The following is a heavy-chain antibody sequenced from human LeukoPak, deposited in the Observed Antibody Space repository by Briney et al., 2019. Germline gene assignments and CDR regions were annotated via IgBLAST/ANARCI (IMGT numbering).Heavy chain of an antibody. CDR1: GYTFTSYG. CDR3: AREGGGTMVRGPT. D-gene: IGHD3-10*01. V-gene: IGHV1-18*01. Sequence: ASVKVSCKASGYTFTSYGISWVRQAPGQGLEWMGWISAYNGNTNYAQKLQGRVTMTRNTSISTAYMELSSLRSEDTAVYYCAREGGGTMVRGPTWGQGTLVTVSS. CDR2: ISAYNGNT. J-gene: IGHJ5*02.